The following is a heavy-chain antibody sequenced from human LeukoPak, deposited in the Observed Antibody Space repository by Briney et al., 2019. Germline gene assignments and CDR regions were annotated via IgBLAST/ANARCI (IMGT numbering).Heavy chain of an antibody. Sequence: GGSLRLSCAASGFTFSRYWMHWVRQAPGKGLVWVARIRSDGTITSYADSVKGRFTISRDNAKNTLDLQKNSLRAEDTAVYYCARDIEDGVSWGQGTLVTVSS. J-gene: IGHJ5*02. D-gene: IGHD5-24*01. V-gene: IGHV3-74*01. CDR1: GFTFSRYW. CDR3: ARDIEDGVS. CDR2: IRSDGTIT.